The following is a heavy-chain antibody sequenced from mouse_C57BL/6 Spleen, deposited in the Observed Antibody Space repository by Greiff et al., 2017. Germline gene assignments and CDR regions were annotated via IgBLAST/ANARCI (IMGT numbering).Heavy chain of an antibody. Sequence: VQLKESEGGLVQPGSSMTLSCTASGFTFSDYYMAWVRPVPEKGLEWVANINYDGSSTYYLDSLKSRFILSRDNAKNILYLQMSSLKSEDTSTYYGARAMVTTRYAMDYWGQGTSVTVSS. CDR2: INYDGSST. CDR3: ARAMVTTRYAMDY. D-gene: IGHD2-2*01. J-gene: IGHJ4*01. V-gene: IGHV5-16*01. CDR1: GFTFSDYY.